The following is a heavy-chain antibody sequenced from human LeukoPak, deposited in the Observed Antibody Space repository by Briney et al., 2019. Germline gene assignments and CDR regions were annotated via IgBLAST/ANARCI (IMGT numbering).Heavy chain of an antibody. V-gene: IGHV3-33*01. J-gene: IGHJ4*02. D-gene: IGHD3-22*01. Sequence: GGSLRLSCAASGLTFSNYGMHWVRQAPGKGLEWVSIIYYDGSKKYYADSVKGRFTVSRDNSKKTLYLQINSLKTEDTAVYYCTTPERYYYDTSDFYGSPYWGQGTLVTVSS. CDR1: GLTFSNYG. CDR2: IYYDGSKK. CDR3: TTPERYYYDTSDFYGSPY.